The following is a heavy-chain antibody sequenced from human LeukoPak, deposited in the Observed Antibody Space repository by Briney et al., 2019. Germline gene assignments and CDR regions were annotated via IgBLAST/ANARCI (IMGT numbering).Heavy chain of an antibody. V-gene: IGHV3-48*03. Sequence: GGSLRLSCAASGFTFSSYEMNWVRQAPGKGLEWVSYISRSGSTIYYADSVKGRFTISRDNAKNSLYLQMNSLRAEDTAVYYCARDYTSSSDAHWGQGTLVTVSS. D-gene: IGHD6-6*01. J-gene: IGHJ4*02. CDR3: ARDYTSSSDAH. CDR2: ISRSGSTI. CDR1: GFTFSSYE.